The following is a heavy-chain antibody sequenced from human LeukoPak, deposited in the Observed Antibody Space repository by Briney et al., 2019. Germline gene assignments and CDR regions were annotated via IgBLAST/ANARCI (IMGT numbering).Heavy chain of an antibody. Sequence: ASETLSLTCTVSGGSISSSGHYWGWVRQPPGKGLEWIGNIYYSGSTYYSPSLKGRVTLSVDTSKNQLSLKLSSVTAADTAVYYCARHQGFTSMVRGVIDYWGQGTLVTVSS. CDR2: IYYSGST. CDR1: GGSISSSGHY. CDR3: ARHQGFTSMVRGVIDY. D-gene: IGHD3-10*01. J-gene: IGHJ4*02. V-gene: IGHV4-39*01.